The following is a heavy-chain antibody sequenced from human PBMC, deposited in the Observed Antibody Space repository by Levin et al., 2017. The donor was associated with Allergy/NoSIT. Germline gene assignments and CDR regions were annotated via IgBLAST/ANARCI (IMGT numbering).Heavy chain of an antibody. D-gene: IGHD6-19*01. Sequence: PGGSLRLSCAASGFTFSSYAMHWVRQAPGKGLEWVAVISYDGSNKYYADSVKGRFTISRDNSKNTLYLQMNSLRAEDTAVYYCARSEDVSGWYYYYYGMDVWGQGTTVTVSS. CDR3: ARSEDVSGWYYYYYGMDV. CDR2: ISYDGSNK. CDR1: GFTFSSYA. V-gene: IGHV3-30-3*01. J-gene: IGHJ6*02.